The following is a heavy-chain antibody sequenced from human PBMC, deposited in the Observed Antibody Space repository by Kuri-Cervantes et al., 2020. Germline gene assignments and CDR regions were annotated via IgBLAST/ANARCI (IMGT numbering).Heavy chain of an antibody. CDR3: AREERVATTLWGNYYYGMDV. CDR1: GFTFSNYS. CDR2: ISSSSSYI. V-gene: IGHV3-21*01. J-gene: IGHJ6*02. Sequence: GESLKISCAASGFTFSNYSMNWVRQAPGKGLEWVSSISSSSSYIYYADSVKGRFTISRDNAKNSLYLQMNSLRAEDTAVYYCAREERVATTLWGNYYYGMDVWGQGTTVTVSS. D-gene: IGHD1-26*01.